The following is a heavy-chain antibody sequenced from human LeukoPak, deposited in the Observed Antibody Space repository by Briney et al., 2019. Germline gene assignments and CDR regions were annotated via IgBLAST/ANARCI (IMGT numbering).Heavy chain of an antibody. Sequence: GESLKISCKGSGFSFTNYWIGWVRQMPGKGLEWMGIIYPGDSDTIYGPSFQGQVTISADRSISTAYLQWSTLEASDTAIYYCARRPKDPAGAFDMSGQGTLVTVSS. V-gene: IGHV5-51*01. CDR1: GFSFTNYW. J-gene: IGHJ3*02. CDR2: IYPGDSDT. CDR3: ARRPKDPAGAFDM.